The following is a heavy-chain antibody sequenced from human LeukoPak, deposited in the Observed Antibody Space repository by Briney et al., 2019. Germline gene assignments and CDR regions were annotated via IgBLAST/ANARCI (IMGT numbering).Heavy chain of an antibody. CDR2: INPNSGDT. CDR1: GYIFTNYY. V-gene: IGHV1-2*02. J-gene: IGHJ4*02. CDR3: AKIPFGGVAD. Sequence: ASLKVSCKASGYIFTNYYIHWVRQAPGQGLDWTGWINPNSGDTNYAQKFQGRVTMTRDTSINTAYMELSLTSDDTAVYHCAKIPFGGVADWGQGTLVTVSS. D-gene: IGHD3-16*01.